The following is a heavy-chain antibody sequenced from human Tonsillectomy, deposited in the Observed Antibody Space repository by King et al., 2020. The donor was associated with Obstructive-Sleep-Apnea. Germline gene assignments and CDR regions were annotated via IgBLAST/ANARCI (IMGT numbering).Heavy chain of an antibody. D-gene: IGHD4-17*01. CDR3: ARWGPVTTPYF. J-gene: IGHJ4*02. CDR2: ISITTSII. Sequence: DVQLVESGGGLVQPGGSLRLSCAASGFTFSSYSMNWFRQAPGKGLEWFSYISITTSIISYADSVRGRFTISRDNAKNSLYLQMCSLRAEDTAVYYCARWGPVTTPYFWGQGTLVTVSS. V-gene: IGHV3-48*04. CDR1: GFTFSSYS.